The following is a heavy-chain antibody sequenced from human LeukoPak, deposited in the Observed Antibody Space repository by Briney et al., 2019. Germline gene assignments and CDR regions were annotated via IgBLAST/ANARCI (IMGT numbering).Heavy chain of an antibody. CDR1: GGSFGGYY. V-gene: IGHV4-34*01. D-gene: IGHD3-16*02. J-gene: IGHJ5*02. Sequence: SETLSLTCAVYGGSFGGYYWSWIRQPPGKGLEWIGEINHSGSTNYNPSLKSRVTISVDTSKNQFSLKLSSVTAADTAVYYCAREKGRPYDYVWGSYRYGSDRNWFDPWGQGTLVTVSS. CDR3: AREKGRPYDYVWGSYRYGSDRNWFDP. CDR2: INHSGST.